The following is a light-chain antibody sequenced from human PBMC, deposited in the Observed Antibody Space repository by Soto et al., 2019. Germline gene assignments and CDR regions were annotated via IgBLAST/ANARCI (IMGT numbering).Light chain of an antibody. V-gene: IGKV3-11*01. Sequence: EIVLTQSPATLSLSPGERATLSCRASQSVSSYLAWYQQKPGQAPRLLIYDASNRATGIPARFSGSGSGTGFTLTISGLQPEDCAVYYCQQRSNWPPTFGQGTKVEIK. CDR3: QQRSNWPPT. J-gene: IGKJ1*01. CDR1: QSVSSY. CDR2: DAS.